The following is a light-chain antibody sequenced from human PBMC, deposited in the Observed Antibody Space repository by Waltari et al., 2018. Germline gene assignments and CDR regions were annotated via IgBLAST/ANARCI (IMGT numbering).Light chain of an antibody. J-gene: IGLJ3*02. CDR3: SSYAGSNTWV. V-gene: IGLV2-8*01. CDR1: SSDVGDYDF. Sequence: QSALTQPPSASESPGQSVTISCTGTSSDVGDYDFVSWYQPHPGKAPKIMSDEVSTRPSGVPDRFSGSKSGSTASLTVSGLQAEDEATYYCSSYAGSNTWVFGGGTKLTVL. CDR2: EVS.